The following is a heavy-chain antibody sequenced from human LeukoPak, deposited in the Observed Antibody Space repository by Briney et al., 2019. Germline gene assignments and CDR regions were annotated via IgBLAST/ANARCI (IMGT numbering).Heavy chain of an antibody. J-gene: IGHJ3*02. CDR1: GYTFTGYY. D-gene: IGHD1-26*01. CDR3: ARVLVMGATKCAFDI. V-gene: IGHV1-2*02. CDR2: INPNSGGT. Sequence: ASVKVSCKASGYTFTGYYMHWVRQAPGQGLEWMGWINPNSGGTNYAQKFQGRVTMTRDTSISTAYMELSRLRSDDTAVYYCARVLVMGATKCAFDIWGQGTMVTVSS.